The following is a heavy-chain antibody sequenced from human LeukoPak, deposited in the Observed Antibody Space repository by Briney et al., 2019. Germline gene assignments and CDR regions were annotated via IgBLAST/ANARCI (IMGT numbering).Heavy chain of an antibody. CDR3: ARSAQYSATLDY. Sequence: PSETLSLTCAVYGESFSGNYWSWIRQSPGKGPEWIGEINHSGSANYNPSLKSRVTISVDTSKNQFSLKLNSVTAADTAVYYCARSAQYSATLDYWGQGTLVTVSS. J-gene: IGHJ4*02. D-gene: IGHD5-18*01. CDR1: GESFSGNY. V-gene: IGHV4-34*01. CDR2: INHSGSA.